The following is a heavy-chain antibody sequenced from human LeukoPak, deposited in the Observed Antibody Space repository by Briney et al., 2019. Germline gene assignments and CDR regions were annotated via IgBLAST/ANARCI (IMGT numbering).Heavy chain of an antibody. Sequence: SVKVSGKASGGTFSSSIISWVRQAPGQGLEWLGGIIPVLTTTTYAQNFQGRVTITADESTNTAYMELSSLRSEDTAVYYCARGRARRDGYNYGYWGQGTLVTVSS. V-gene: IGHV1-69*01. CDR2: IIPVLTTT. J-gene: IGHJ4*02. CDR3: ARGRARRDGYNYGY. CDR1: GGTFSSSI. D-gene: IGHD5-24*01.